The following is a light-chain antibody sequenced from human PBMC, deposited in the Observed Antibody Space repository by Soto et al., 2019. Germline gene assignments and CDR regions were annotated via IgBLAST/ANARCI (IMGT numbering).Light chain of an antibody. CDR3: QQSYSTPR. CDR2: AAS. J-gene: IGKJ4*02. CDR1: QSISSY. V-gene: IGKV1-39*01. Sequence: DIQMTQSPSSLSASVGDRVTITCRASQSISSYLNWYQQKPGKAPKLLIYAASSLQSGVPSRFSGSGSGTDFTLTIRSLQPEEFATYYWQQSYSTPRFGGGTKVEIK.